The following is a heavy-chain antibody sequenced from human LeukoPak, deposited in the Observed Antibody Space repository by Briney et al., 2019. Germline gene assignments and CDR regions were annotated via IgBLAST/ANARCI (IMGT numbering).Heavy chain of an antibody. CDR1: GFTFSSYA. V-gene: IGHV3-23*01. CDR2: ISGPGEST. Sequence: TGGSLRLSCAASGFTFSSYAMSWVRQAPGKGLEWVSFISGPGESTYYADSVKGRLTISRDNSKNTLYLAMNSLRAEDTAVYYCAKGSSYDFWSGYTLDYWGQGTLVTVSS. J-gene: IGHJ4*02. CDR3: AKGSSYDFWSGYTLDY. D-gene: IGHD3-3*01.